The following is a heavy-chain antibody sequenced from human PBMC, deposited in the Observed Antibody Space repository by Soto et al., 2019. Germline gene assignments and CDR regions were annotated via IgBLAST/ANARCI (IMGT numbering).Heavy chain of an antibody. CDR1: GYTFTSYG. J-gene: IGHJ4*02. CDR3: ASSPPYCSGGSCYLDY. D-gene: IGHD2-15*01. CDR2: ISAYNGNT. V-gene: IGHV1-18*01. Sequence: ASVKVSCKASGYTFTSYGISWVRQAPGQGLEWMGWISAYNGNTNYAQKLQGRVTMTTDTSTSTAYMELRSLRSDDTAVYYCASSPPYCSGGSCYLDYWGQGTLVTVSS.